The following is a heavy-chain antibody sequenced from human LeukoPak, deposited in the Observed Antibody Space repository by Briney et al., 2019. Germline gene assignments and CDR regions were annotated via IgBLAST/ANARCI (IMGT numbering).Heavy chain of an antibody. CDR3: TTDPQQWLVPLDY. D-gene: IGHD6-19*01. J-gene: IGHJ4*02. Sequence: PGGSLRLSCAASGFTFSNARMSWVRQAPGKGLEWVGRIKSKTDGGTTDYAAPVKGRFTISRDDSKNTLYLQMNSLKTEDTAVYYCTTDPQQWLVPLDYWGQGTLVTVSS. CDR2: IKSKTDGGTT. CDR1: GFTFSNAR. V-gene: IGHV3-15*01.